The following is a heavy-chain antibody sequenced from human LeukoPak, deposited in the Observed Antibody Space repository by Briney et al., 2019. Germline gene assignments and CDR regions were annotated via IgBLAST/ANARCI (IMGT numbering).Heavy chain of an antibody. V-gene: IGHV1-2*02. CDR3: ARTPEPYGDYGWFDP. CDR1: GYTFTGYY. CDR2: INPNSGGT. J-gene: IGHJ5*02. D-gene: IGHD4-17*01. Sequence: ASVKVSCEASGYTFTGYYMHWVRQAPGQGLEWMGWINPNSGGTNYAQKFQGRVTMTRDTSISTAYMELSRLRSDDTAVYYCARTPEPYGDYGWFDPWGQGTLVTVTS.